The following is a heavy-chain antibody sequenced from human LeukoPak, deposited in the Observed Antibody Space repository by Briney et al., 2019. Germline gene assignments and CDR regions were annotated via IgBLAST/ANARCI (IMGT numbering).Heavy chain of an antibody. Sequence: SETLSLTCTVSGASIRSHHWTWIRQPPGKGLEWIGNVYYVGSTSYSPSLKSRVTISLDTSKNQFSLEMNSVTAADTAVYYCARSGDSSAYYSFWGQGILVTVSS. CDR2: VYYVGST. J-gene: IGHJ4*02. CDR1: GASIRSHH. CDR3: ARSGDSSAYYSF. V-gene: IGHV4-59*11. D-gene: IGHD3-22*01.